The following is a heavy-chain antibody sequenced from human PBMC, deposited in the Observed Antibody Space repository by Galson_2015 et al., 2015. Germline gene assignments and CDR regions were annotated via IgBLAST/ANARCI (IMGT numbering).Heavy chain of an antibody. D-gene: IGHD3-10*01. CDR1: GYTLTELS. CDR2: FDPEDGET. J-gene: IGHJ5*02. V-gene: IGHV1-24*01. Sequence: SVKVSCKVSGYTLTELSMHWVRQAPGKGLEWMGGFDPEDGETIYAQKFQGRVTMTEDTSTDTAYMELSSLRSEDTAVYYCATGDSNGPLWFGRDPTWGQGTLVTVSS. CDR3: ATGDSNGPLWFGRDPT.